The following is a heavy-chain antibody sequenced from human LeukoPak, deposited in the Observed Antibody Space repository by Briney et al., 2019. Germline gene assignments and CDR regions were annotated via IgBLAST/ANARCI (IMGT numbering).Heavy chain of an antibody. CDR1: GFTVSSNY. CDR3: AKVATWTYFDS. Sequence: GGSLRLSCAASGFTVSSNYMSWVRQAPGKGLEWVSVIYSGGSTYYADSVKGRFTISRDNSKNTLYLQMNSLGADDTAVYYCAKVATWTYFDSWGQGTLVTVSS. CDR2: IYSGGST. D-gene: IGHD3/OR15-3a*01. J-gene: IGHJ4*02. V-gene: IGHV3-53*01.